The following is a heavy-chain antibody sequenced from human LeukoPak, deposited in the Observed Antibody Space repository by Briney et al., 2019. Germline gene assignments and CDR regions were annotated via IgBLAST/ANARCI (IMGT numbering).Heavy chain of an antibody. V-gene: IGHV3-48*01. CDR1: GFTFSSYS. Sequence: GGSLRLSCAASGFTFSSYSMNWVRQAPGKGLEWVSYISSSSSTMYYADSVKGRFTISRGNAKNSLYLQMNSLRAEDTAVYYCARNYYYGSGSYYFDYWGQGTLVTVSS. CDR2: ISSSSSTM. J-gene: IGHJ4*02. D-gene: IGHD3-10*01. CDR3: ARNYYYGSGSYYFDY.